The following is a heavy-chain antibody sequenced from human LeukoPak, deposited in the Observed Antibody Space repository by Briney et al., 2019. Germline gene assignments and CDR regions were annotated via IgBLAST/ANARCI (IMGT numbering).Heavy chain of an antibody. Sequence: ASETLSLTCTVSGGSISSGSYYWSWIRQPAGKGLEWIGRIYTSGSTNYNPSLKSRVTMSVDTSKNQFSLKLSSVTAADTAVYYCARDRVGSSSDYMDVWGKGTTVTVSS. CDR3: ARDRVGSSSDYMDV. V-gene: IGHV4-61*02. CDR1: GGSISSGSYY. D-gene: IGHD6-6*01. CDR2: IYTSGST. J-gene: IGHJ6*03.